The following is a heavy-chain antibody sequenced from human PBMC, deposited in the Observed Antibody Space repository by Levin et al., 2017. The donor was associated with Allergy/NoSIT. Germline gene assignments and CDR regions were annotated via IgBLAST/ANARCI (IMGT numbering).Heavy chain of an antibody. J-gene: IGHJ4*02. CDR1: GFTFCDYA. D-gene: IGHD2-2*01. Sequence: LSLTCAASGFTFCDYAMSWVRQAPGKGLEWVPAITHSSRTYYAYSVNGRFTVSRDNSKNALYLQMNSLRADDTAVYYCAKEMTRVIPVFDYWGQGTLVTVSS. CDR3: AKEMTRVIPVFDY. V-gene: IGHV3-23*01. CDR2: ITHSSRT.